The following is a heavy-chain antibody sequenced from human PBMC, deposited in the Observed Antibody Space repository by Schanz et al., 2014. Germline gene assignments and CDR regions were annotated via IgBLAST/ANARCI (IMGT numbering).Heavy chain of an antibody. Sequence: EVQLVESGGGLVQPGGSLRLSCETSGFTFSNHAMSWVRQAPGKGLEWVSAISGRGGRTYYADSVKGRFTISRDNSKNTLYLQMNSLRAEDTAVYYCAKQDGYIVVVPVDYWGQGTLVTVSS. D-gene: IGHD2-2*01. CDR1: GFTFSNHA. CDR2: ISGRGGRT. J-gene: IGHJ4*02. CDR3: AKQDGYIVVVPVDY. V-gene: IGHV3-23*04.